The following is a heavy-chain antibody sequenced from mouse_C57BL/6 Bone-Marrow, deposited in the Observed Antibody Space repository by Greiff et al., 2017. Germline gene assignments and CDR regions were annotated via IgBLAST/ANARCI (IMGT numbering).Heavy chain of an antibody. Sequence: QVQLKQSGAELVRPGTSVKVSCKASGYAFTNYLIEWVKQRPGQGLEWIGVINPGSGGTNYNEKFKGKATLTADKSSSTAYMQLSSLTSEDSAVYFCARGYGSRVAYWGQGTLVTVSA. J-gene: IGHJ3*01. D-gene: IGHD1-1*01. CDR2: INPGSGGT. V-gene: IGHV1-54*01. CDR1: GYAFTNYL. CDR3: ARGYGSRVAY.